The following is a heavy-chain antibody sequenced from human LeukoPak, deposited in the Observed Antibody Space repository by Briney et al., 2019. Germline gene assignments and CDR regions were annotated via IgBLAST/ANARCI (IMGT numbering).Heavy chain of an antibody. D-gene: IGHD2-2*01. CDR1: GGSITSNSYY. J-gene: IGHJ3*02. V-gene: IGHV3-7*01. CDR3: AREVPGAMNAFDI. CDR2: IKEDGSDR. Sequence: ETLSLTCTVSGGSITSNSYYWGWIRQAPGKGLERVANIKEDGSDRYYGDSVRGRFIISRDNAKNSLYLQMDSLRAEDTALYYCAREVPGAMNAFDIWGQGTMVTVSS.